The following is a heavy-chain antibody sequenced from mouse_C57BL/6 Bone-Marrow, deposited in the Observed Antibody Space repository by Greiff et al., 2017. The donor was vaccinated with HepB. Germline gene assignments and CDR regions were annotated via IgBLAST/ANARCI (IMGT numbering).Heavy chain of an antibody. CDR3: AMRPYAMDY. CDR1: GYTFTSYW. CDR2: IDPSDSYT. J-gene: IGHJ4*01. Sequence: LQQPGAELVRPGTSVKLSCKASGYTFTSYWMHWVKQRPGQGLEWIGVIDPSDSYTNYNQKFKGKATLTVDTSSSTAYMQLSSLTSEDSAVYYCAMRPYAMDYWGQGTSVTVSS. V-gene: IGHV1-59*01.